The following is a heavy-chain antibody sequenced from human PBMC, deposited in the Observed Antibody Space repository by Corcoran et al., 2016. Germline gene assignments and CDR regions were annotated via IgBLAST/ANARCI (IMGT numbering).Heavy chain of an antibody. Sequence: QVQLVQSGAEVKKPGASVKVSCKASGYTFTSYAMHWVRQAPGQRLEWMGWINAGNGNTKYSQKFQGRVTITRDTSASTAYMELSSLRSEDTAVYYCARVVDFTFYYLDYWGQGTLVTVSS. CDR1: GYTFTSYA. J-gene: IGHJ4*02. CDR3: ARVVDFTFYYLDY. V-gene: IGHV1-3*01. CDR2: INAGNGNT.